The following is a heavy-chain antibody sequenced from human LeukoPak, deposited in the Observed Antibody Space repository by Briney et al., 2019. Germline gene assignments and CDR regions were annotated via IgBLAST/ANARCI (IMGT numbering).Heavy chain of an antibody. D-gene: IGHD3-3*01. CDR2: IRYDGSNK. CDR1: GFTFSSYG. J-gene: IGHJ4*02. Sequence: GGSLRLSCAASGFTFSSYGMHWVRQAPGKGLEWVAFIRYDGSNKYYADSVKGRFTISRDNSKNTLYLQMNSQRAEDTAVYYCAKSKPITIFGVVHRWGQGTLVTVSS. CDR3: AKSKPITIFGVVHR. V-gene: IGHV3-30*02.